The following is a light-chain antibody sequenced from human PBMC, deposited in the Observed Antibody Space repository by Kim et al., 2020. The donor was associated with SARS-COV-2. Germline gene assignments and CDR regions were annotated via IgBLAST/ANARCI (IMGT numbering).Light chain of an antibody. V-gene: IGKV1-5*03. CDR1: QSISDW. CDR2: RAS. J-gene: IGKJ2*01. Sequence: DIQMTQSPSILSAFVGETVTITCRASQSISDWLAWYQQKPGKAPKLLISRASNLHSGVPSRFSGSGSGEEFTLTISSLQPEDLATYYCQQYIRKSTLGPGTKLEIK. CDR3: QQYIRKST.